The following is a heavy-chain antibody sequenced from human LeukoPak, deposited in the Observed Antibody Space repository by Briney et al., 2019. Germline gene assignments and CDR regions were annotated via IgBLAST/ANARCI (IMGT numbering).Heavy chain of an antibody. CDR3: ARDVGAATG. CDR1: GFTVSSNY. Sequence: PGGSLRLSCAASGFTVSSNYMSWVSQAPGKGLEWVSVIYSGGSTYYADSVKGRFTISRDNAKNSLSLQMNSLRVEDTAVYYCARDVGAATGWGQGTLVTVSS. J-gene: IGHJ4*02. D-gene: IGHD1-26*01. CDR2: IYSGGST. V-gene: IGHV3-66*01.